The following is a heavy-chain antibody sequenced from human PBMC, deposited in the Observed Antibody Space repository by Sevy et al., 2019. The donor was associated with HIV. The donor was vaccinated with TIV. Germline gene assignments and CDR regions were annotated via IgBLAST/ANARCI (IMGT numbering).Heavy chain of an antibody. CDR2: IGTAGDT. CDR3: ARAASVWLRGAFDI. V-gene: IGHV3-13*01. Sequence: GGSLRLSCAASGFTFSSYMHWVRQATGKGLEWVSAIGTAGDTYYPGSVKGRFTISRENAKNSLYLQMNSLRAGDTAVYYCARAASVWLRGAFDIWGQGTMVTVSS. CDR1: GFTFSSY. J-gene: IGHJ3*02. D-gene: IGHD5-12*01.